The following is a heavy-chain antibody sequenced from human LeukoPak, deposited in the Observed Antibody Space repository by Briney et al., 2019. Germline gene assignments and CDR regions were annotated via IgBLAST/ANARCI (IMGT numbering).Heavy chain of an antibody. CDR3: ARTLPHYYYYMDV. V-gene: IGHV4-34*01. D-gene: IGHD1-7*01. CDR2: INHSGST. Sequence: PSQTLSLTCAVYGGSFSGYYWSWIRQPPGKGLEWIGEINHSGSTNYNPSLKSRVTISVDTSKNQFSLKLSSVTAADTAVYYCARTLPHYYYYMDVWGKGTTVTVSS. J-gene: IGHJ6*03. CDR1: GGSFSGYY.